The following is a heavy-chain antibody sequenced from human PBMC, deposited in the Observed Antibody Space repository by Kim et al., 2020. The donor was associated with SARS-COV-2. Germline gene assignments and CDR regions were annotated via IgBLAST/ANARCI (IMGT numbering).Heavy chain of an antibody. CDR1: GFTFSSYG. V-gene: IGHV3-30*18. CDR3: AKDGTSYSSSPDFDY. Sequence: GGSLRLSCAASGFTFSSYGMHWVRQAPGKGLEWVAVISYDGSNKYYADSVKGRFTISRDNSKNTLYLQMNSLRAEDTAVYYCAKDGTSYSSSPDFDYWG. J-gene: IGHJ4*01. CDR2: ISYDGSNK. D-gene: IGHD6-6*01.